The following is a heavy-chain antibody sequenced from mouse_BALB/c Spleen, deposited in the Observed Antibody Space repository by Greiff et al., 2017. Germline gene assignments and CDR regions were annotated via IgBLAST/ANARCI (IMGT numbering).Heavy chain of an antibody. V-gene: IGHV1-9*01. CDR2: ILPGSGST. Sequence: VQLQQSGAELMKPGASLKISCKATGYTFSSYWIEWVKQRPGHGLEWIGEILPGSGSTNYNEKFKGKATFTADTSSNTAYMQLSSLTSEDSAVYYCARGPRGFAYWGQGTLVTVSA. J-gene: IGHJ3*01. CDR1: GYTFSSYW. CDR3: ARGPRGFAY.